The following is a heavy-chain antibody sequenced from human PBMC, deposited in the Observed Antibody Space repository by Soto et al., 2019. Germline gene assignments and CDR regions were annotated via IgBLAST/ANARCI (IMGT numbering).Heavy chain of an antibody. Sequence: EVQLLESGGDLVQPGGSLRLSCAASGFSFSSYGMSWVRQAPGKGLEWVSSISGGGGTTYYADSVKGRFTISRDNSKNTLYLQMNSLKVEDKAVYYCAKRSPVSTYYFDYWGQGTLVTVSS. CDR1: GFSFSSYG. V-gene: IGHV3-23*01. CDR3: AKRSPVSTYYFDY. J-gene: IGHJ4*02. CDR2: ISGGGGTT.